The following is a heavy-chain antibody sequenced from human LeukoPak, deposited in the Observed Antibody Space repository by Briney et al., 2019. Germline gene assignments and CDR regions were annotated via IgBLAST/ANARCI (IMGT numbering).Heavy chain of an antibody. J-gene: IGHJ4*02. CDR2: ISGSGRNT. D-gene: IGHD3-22*01. CDR1: GFAFSSYA. V-gene: IGHV3-23*01. CDR3: ATNYYDSSGYYPDFDY. Sequence: GSLRLSCAASGFAFSSYAMNWVRQAPVKGLEWVSAISGSGRNTYYADSVKGRFTISRDNSNDTLYLQMTSLRAEDSAVYYCATNYYDSSGYYPDFDYWDQGAPVTVSS.